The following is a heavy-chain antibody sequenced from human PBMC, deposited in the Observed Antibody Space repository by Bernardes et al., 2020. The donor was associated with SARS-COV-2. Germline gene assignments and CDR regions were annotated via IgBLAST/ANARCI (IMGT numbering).Heavy chain of an antibody. CDR1: GGSITTNH. Sequence: SETLSLTCTVSGGSITTNHWSWIRQSPGKGLEWIAHVYYNARPNYNPSLESRVTTSVDWNKSQFSLNLSSVTTADSAVYYCARVGFCLSTKCYTGRHFGMDVWGPGTTVTVSS. CDR2: VYYNARP. V-gene: IGHV4-59*01. CDR3: ARVGFCLSTKCYTGRHFGMDV. J-gene: IGHJ6*02. D-gene: IGHD2-2*03.